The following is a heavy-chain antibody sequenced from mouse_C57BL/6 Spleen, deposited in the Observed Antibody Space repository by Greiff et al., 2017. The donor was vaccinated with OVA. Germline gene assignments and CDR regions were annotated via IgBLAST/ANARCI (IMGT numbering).Heavy chain of an antibody. D-gene: IGHD3-2*02. Sequence: QVHVKQSGPELVKPGASVKISCKASGYAFSSSWMNWVKQRPGKGLEWIGRIYPGDGDTNYNGKFKGKATLTADKSSSTAYMQLSSLTSEDSAVYFCASVDSSGYDYWGQGTTLTVSS. V-gene: IGHV1-82*01. CDR1: GYAFSSSW. J-gene: IGHJ2*01. CDR2: IYPGDGDT. CDR3: ASVDSSGYDY.